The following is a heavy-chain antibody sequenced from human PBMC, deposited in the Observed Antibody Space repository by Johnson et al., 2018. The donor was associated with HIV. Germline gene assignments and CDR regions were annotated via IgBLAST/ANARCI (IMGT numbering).Heavy chain of an antibody. CDR2: IGTAGDT. CDR1: GFTFSSYD. V-gene: IGHV3-13*01. Sequence: MLLVESGGGLVQPGGSLRLSCAASGFTFSSYDMHLVRQATGKGLEWVSAIGTAGDTYYPGSVKGRFTISRDNSKNTLYLQMNSLRAGDTAVYYCARDTHGEGAFDIWGQGTMVTVSS. J-gene: IGHJ3*02. D-gene: IGHD3-10*01. CDR3: ARDTHGEGAFDI.